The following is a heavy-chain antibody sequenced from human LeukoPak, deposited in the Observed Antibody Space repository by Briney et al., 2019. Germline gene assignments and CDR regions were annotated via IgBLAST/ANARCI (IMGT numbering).Heavy chain of an antibody. CDR1: GYTFTGYY. CDR3: ARDFILNGGYDIVTHGFDI. V-gene: IGHV1-2*02. Sequence: ASVKVSCKASGYTFTGYYMHWVRQAPGQGLEWMGWINPNSGGTNYAQKFQGRVTMTRDTSISTAYMELSRLRSDDTAVYYCARDFILNGGYDIVTHGFDIWGQGTMVTVSS. J-gene: IGHJ3*02. D-gene: IGHD2-15*01. CDR2: INPNSGGT.